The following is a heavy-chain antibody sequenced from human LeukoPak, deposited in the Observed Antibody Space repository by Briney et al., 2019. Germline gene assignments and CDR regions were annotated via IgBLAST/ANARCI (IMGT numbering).Heavy chain of an antibody. CDR1: GFSFSSYG. V-gene: IGHV3-30*02. CDR3: ARDLSGVTGYTYGRGIDY. CDR2: IRYDGSDK. Sequence: GGSLRLSCATSGFSFSSYGMHWVRQAPGKGLEWVAFIRYDGSDKYYADSVKGRFTISRDNAKNSLYLQMNSLRAEDTAVYYCARDLSGVTGYTYGRGIDYWGQGTLVTVSS. D-gene: IGHD5-18*01. J-gene: IGHJ4*02.